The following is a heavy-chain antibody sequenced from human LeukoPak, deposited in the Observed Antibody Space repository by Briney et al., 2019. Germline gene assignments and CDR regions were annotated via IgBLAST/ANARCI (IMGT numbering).Heavy chain of an antibody. CDR2: ISAYNGNT. D-gene: IGHD2-15*01. CDR3: ARAEIYCCGGSCYPVGADY. J-gene: IGHJ4*02. V-gene: IGHV1-18*04. Sequence: ASVKVSCKASGYTFTSYGISWVRQAPGQGLEWMGWISAYNGNTNYAQKLQGRVTMTTDTSTSTAYMELRSLRSDDTAVYYCARAEIYCCGGSCYPVGADYWGQGTLVTVSS. CDR1: GYTFTSYG.